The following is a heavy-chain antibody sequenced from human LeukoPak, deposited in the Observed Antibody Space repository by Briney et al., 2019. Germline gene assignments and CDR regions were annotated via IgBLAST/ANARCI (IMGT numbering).Heavy chain of an antibody. Sequence: GASVKVSCKASGGTFSSYAISWVRQAPGQGLEWMGGIIPIFGTANYAQKFQGRVTITTDESTSTAYMELSSLRSEDTAVYYCARGAPQVYSSGWYTYFQHWGQGTLVTVSS. D-gene: IGHD6-19*01. CDR3: ARGAPQVYSSGWYTYFQH. CDR1: GGTFSSYA. J-gene: IGHJ1*01. CDR2: IIPIFGTA. V-gene: IGHV1-69*05.